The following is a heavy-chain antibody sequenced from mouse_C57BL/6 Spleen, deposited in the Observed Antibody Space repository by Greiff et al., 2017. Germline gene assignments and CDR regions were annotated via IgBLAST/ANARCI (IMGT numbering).Heavy chain of an antibody. CDR2: IHPNSGST. J-gene: IGHJ4*01. CDR3: AREVVYYGYAEGGYAMDY. Sequence: QVQLQQPGAELVKPGASVKLSCKASGYTFTSYWMHWVKQRPGQGLEWIGMIHPNSGSTNYNEKFKSKATLTVDKSSSTAYMQLSSLTSEDSAVYYCAREVVYYGYAEGGYAMDYWGQGTSVTVSS. CDR1: GYTFTSYW. V-gene: IGHV1-64*01. D-gene: IGHD2-2*01.